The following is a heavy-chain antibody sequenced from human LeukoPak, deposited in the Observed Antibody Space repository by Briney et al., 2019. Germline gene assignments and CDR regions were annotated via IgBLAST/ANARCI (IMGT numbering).Heavy chain of an antibody. CDR1: GGSFSGCY. J-gene: IGHJ6*02. CDR2: INHSGST. D-gene: IGHD2-15*01. CDR3: ARRRVVVAATRDYGMDV. Sequence: SETLSLTCAVYGGSFSGCYWSWIRQPPGKGLEWIGEINHSGSTNYNPSLKSRVTISVDTSKNQFSLKLSSVTAADTAVYYCARRRVVVAATRDYGMDVWGQGTTVTVSS. V-gene: IGHV4-34*01.